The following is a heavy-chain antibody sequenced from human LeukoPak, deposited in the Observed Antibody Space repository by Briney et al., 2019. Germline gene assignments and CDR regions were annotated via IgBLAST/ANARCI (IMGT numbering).Heavy chain of an antibody. D-gene: IGHD1-7*01. CDR1: GYIFTSNY. Sequence: ASVKVSCKAFGYIFTSNYMHWVRQAPGQGPEWMGVISPSGGSTTYAQKFQGRVTITRNTSISTAYMELSSLRSEDTAVYYCARTRITGTTSWFDPWGQGTLVTVSS. CDR3: ARTRITGTTSWFDP. V-gene: IGHV1-46*01. CDR2: ISPSGGST. J-gene: IGHJ5*02.